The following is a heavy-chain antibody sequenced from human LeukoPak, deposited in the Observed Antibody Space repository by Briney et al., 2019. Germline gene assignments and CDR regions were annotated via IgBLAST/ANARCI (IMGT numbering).Heavy chain of an antibody. CDR2: IWYDGSNK. J-gene: IGHJ5*02. Sequence: GGSLRLSCAASGFTFRNYVIHWVRQAPGKGLEWVAVIWYDGSNKYYADSVKGRFTISRDNSKNTLYLQMNSLRAEDTAVYYCARDTRNFGVTNWFDPWGQGTLVTVSS. CDR3: ARDTRNFGVTNWFDP. CDR1: GFTFRNYV. V-gene: IGHV3-33*08. D-gene: IGHD3-3*01.